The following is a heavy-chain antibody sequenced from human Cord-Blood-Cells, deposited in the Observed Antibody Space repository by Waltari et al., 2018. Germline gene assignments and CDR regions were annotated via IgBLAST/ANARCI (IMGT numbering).Heavy chain of an antibody. D-gene: IGHD6-6*01. V-gene: IGHV3-49*05. CDR1: GFTFGDYA. CDR3: TRVTVHAVSSSFYYYYGMDV. J-gene: IGHJ6*02. CDR2: IRSKAYGGTT. Sequence: EVQLVESGGGLVKPGRSLRLSCTASGFTFGDYAMSWFRQAPGQGLEWVGFIRSKAYGGTTEYAASVKGRFTISRDDSKSIAYLQMNSLKTEDTAVYYYTRVTVHAVSSSFYYYYGMDVWGQGTTVTVSS.